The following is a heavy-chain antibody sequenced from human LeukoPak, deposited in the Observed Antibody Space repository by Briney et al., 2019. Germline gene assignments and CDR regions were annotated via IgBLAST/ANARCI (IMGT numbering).Heavy chain of an antibody. CDR3: ARGYSGNDYGYYFDY. CDR1: GFTFDDYA. J-gene: IGHJ4*02. CDR2: ISWYSGSI. Sequence: GGSLRLSCAASGFTFDDYAMHWVRQAPGKGLEWVSGISWYSGSIGYADSVKGRFTISRDNAKNSLYLQMNSLRAEDTAVYYCARGYSGNDYGYYFDYWGQGNLVTVSS. D-gene: IGHD5-12*01. V-gene: IGHV3-9*01.